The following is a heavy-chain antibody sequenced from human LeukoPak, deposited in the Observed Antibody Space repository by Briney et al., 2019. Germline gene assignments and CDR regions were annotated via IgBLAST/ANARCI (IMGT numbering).Heavy chain of an antibody. CDR1: GYTFTSYG. CDR3: ARGSKYYDSSGHLDY. V-gene: IGHV1-18*01. J-gene: IGHJ4*02. CDR2: ISAYNGNT. Sequence: ASVKVSCKASGYTFTSYGISWVRQAPGQGLEWMGWISAYNGNTNYAQKLQGRVTMTTDTSTSTAYMELRSLRSDDTAVYYCARGSKYYDSSGHLDYWGQGTLVTVSS. D-gene: IGHD3-22*01.